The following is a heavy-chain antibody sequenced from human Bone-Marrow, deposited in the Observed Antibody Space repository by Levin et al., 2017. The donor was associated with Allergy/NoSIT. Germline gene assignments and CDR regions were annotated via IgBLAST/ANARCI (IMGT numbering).Heavy chain of an antibody. D-gene: IGHD3-10*01. CDR1: GLSVSWNY. J-gene: IGHJ3*02. CDR2: IYSGGGT. V-gene: IGHV3-53*01. Sequence: GESLKISCAASGLSVSWNYMHWVRQAPGQGLEWVSVIYSGGGTYFADSVKGRFTVSRDNSKNTLYLQMSSLRAEDTAEYDCAKSEGSKGDALDIWGQGTKVIVSS. CDR3: AKSEGSKGDALDI.